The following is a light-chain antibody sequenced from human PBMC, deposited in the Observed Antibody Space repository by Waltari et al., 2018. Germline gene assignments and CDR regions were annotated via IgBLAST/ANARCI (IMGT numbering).Light chain of an antibody. CDR2: GAS. CDR1: QSVSRT. Sequence: EIVLTQSPGTLSLSPGERATLSCRASQSVSRTLAWYQQKPGQAPRLLIYGASSRATGIPDRFSGSGSGTDFGLTISRLEPEDFAVYYCQHYVRLPATFGQGTKVEIK. CDR3: QHYVRLPAT. V-gene: IGKV3-20*01. J-gene: IGKJ1*01.